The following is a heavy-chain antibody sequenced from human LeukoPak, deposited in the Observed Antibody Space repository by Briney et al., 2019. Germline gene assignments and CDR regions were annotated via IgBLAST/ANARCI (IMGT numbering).Heavy chain of an antibody. D-gene: IGHD6-13*01. Sequence: TGGSLRLSCAASGFTFSSYAMSWVRQAPGKGLEWVSAISGSGGSTYYADSVKGRFTISRDNSKNTLYLQMNSLRAEDTAVYYCAKDGAHGYSSSWYVDYWGQGTLVTVSS. V-gene: IGHV3-23*01. J-gene: IGHJ4*02. CDR3: AKDGAHGYSSSWYVDY. CDR2: ISGSGGST. CDR1: GFTFSSYA.